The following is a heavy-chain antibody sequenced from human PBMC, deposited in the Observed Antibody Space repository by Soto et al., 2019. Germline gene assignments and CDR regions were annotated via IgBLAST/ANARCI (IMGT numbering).Heavy chain of an antibody. CDR2: IFSNDEK. CDR1: GFSLSNARMG. J-gene: IGHJ6*02. CDR3: ARILVGYSYGNAYYSYYYGMDV. V-gene: IGHV2-26*01. D-gene: IGHD5-18*01. Sequence: QVTLKESGPVLVKPTETLTLTCTVSGFSLSNARMGVSWIRQPPGKALEWLAHIFSNDEKSYSTSLKSRLTISKDTSKSQVVLTMTNMDPVDTATYYCARILVGYSYGNAYYSYYYGMDVWGQGTTVTVSS.